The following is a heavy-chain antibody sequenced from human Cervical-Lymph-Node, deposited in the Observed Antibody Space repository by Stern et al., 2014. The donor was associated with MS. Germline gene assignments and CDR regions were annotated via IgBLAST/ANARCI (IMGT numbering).Heavy chain of an antibody. CDR3: ARCGDPDAFDI. CDR2: ISSYIRNP. Sequence: VQLVESGAEVTKPGASVTVSCKASGYTFSSYGINWVRQAPGQGLEWIVWISSYIRNPDYAQKLQGRVTMSPDTPTSKAYMELRSLRSDDTAVYYCARCGDPDAFDIWGQGTMVTVSS. J-gene: IGHJ3*02. CDR1: GYTFSSYG. D-gene: IGHD2-21*01. V-gene: IGHV1-18*04.